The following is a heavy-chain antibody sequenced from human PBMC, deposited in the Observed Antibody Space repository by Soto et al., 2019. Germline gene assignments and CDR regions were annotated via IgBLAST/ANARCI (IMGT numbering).Heavy chain of an antibody. CDR1: GYTFTSYG. J-gene: IGHJ4*02. Sequence: GASVKVSCKASGYTFTSYGISWVRQAPGQGLEWMGWISAYNGNTNYAQKLQGRVTMTTDTSTSTAYMELRSLRSDDTAVYYCARDPPSDILTGYYNPEGGEXDYWGQGTLVTVSS. V-gene: IGHV1-18*01. D-gene: IGHD3-9*01. CDR2: ISAYNGNT. CDR3: ARDPPSDILTGYYNPEGGEXDY.